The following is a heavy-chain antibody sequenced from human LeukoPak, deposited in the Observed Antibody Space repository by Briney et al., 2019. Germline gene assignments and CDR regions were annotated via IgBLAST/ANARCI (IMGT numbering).Heavy chain of an antibody. V-gene: IGHV3-23*01. CDR3: ARESGYSGSYYAYHFEY. CDR2: ISGSGGST. CDR1: GFTVSSNY. J-gene: IGHJ4*02. Sequence: GGSLRLSCAASGFTVSSNYMSWVRQAPGKGLEWVSAISGSGGSTYYADSVKGRFTMSRDNSKNTLYLYMNSLRTEDTAIYYCARESGYSGSYYAYHFEYWGPGTPVTVSS. D-gene: IGHD1-26*01.